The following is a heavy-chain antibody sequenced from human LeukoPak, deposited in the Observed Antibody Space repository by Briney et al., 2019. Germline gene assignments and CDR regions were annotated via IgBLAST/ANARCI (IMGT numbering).Heavy chain of an antibody. Sequence: SETLSLTCSASGDSISSDYWSWIRQPPGKGLEWIGYISYSGSTKSNPALKSRVTISGDRSKNQFSLKMTSVTAADTAVYYCAKSHPAVTTTDWYFDLWGRGTLVTVSS. J-gene: IGHJ2*01. D-gene: IGHD4-17*01. V-gene: IGHV4-59*01. CDR3: AKSHPAVTTTDWYFDL. CDR2: ISYSGST. CDR1: GDSISSDY.